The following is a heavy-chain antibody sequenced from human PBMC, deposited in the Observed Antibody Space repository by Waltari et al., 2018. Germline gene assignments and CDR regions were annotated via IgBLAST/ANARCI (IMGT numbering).Heavy chain of an antibody. CDR2: ISFDGSNK. V-gene: IGHV3-30*01. CDR1: GFTFSSYA. Sequence: GESGGGVVQPGRSLRLSCAASGFTFSSYAMHWVRQAPGKGLEWLDVISFDGSNKYYADSVKGRFTISRDNSKNTLYLQMNSLRAEDTAVYYCARAPFYDFSSDYYYYMDVWGKGTTVTVSS. CDR3: ARAPFYDFSSDYYYYMDV. D-gene: IGHD3-3*01. J-gene: IGHJ6*03.